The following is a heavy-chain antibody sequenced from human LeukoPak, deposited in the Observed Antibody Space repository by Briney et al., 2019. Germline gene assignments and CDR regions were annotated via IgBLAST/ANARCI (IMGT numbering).Heavy chain of an antibody. D-gene: IGHD4-17*01. CDR2: INTNTGNP. V-gene: IGHV7-4-1*02. CDR1: GYTFTSYA. CDR3: ARRPHGDYDYYGMDV. J-gene: IGHJ6*02. Sequence: GSVKVSCKASGYTFTSYAMNWVRQAPGQGLEWMGWINTNTGNPTYAQGFTGRFVFSLDTSVSTAYLQISSLKAEDTAVYYCARRPHGDYDYYGMDVWGQGTTVTVSS.